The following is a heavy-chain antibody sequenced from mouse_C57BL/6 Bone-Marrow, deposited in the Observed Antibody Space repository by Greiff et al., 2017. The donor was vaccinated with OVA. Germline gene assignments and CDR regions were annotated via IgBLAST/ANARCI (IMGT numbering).Heavy chain of an antibody. Sequence: EVQLQQSGAELVRPGASVKLSCTASGFNIKDDYMHWVKQRPEQGLEWIGWIDPENGDTEYASKFQGKATITADTSSNTAYLQLSSLTSEDTAVYYCTSYDGYWTYWYFDVWGTGTTVTVSS. CDR2: IDPENGDT. V-gene: IGHV14-4*01. CDR3: TSYDGYWTYWYFDV. CDR1: GFNIKDDY. D-gene: IGHD2-3*01. J-gene: IGHJ1*03.